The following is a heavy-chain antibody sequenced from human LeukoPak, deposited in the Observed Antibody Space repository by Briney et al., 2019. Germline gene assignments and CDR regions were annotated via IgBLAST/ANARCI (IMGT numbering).Heavy chain of an antibody. Sequence: GGSLRLSCAASGFTFSSYSMNWVRQAPGKGLEWVSYISSSSSTIYYADSVKGRFTISRDDGKNSLYLQMNSLRAEDTAVYYCASQLGDASDIWGQGTMVTVSS. CDR1: GFTFSSYS. V-gene: IGHV3-48*01. CDR2: ISSSSSTI. D-gene: IGHD6-13*01. CDR3: ASQLGDASDI. J-gene: IGHJ3*02.